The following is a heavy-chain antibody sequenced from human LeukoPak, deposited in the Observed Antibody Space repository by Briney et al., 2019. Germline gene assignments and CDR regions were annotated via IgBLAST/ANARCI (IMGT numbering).Heavy chain of an antibody. V-gene: IGHV4-34*01. CDR1: GGSFSGYY. Sequence: SSETLSLTCAVYGGSFSGYYWNWIRQPPGKGLEWIGEINHSGSSSYNPSLTSRVTISVDPSKNQFSLNLSSVTAADTAVYYCARGPRWYCSSTSCYWFDPWGQGTLVTVSS. J-gene: IGHJ5*02. D-gene: IGHD2-2*01. CDR2: INHSGSS. CDR3: ARGPRWYCSSTSCYWFDP.